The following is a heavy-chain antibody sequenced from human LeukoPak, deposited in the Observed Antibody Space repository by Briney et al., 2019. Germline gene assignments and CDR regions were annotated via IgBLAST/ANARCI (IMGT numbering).Heavy chain of an antibody. D-gene: IGHD2-2*01. V-gene: IGHV4-34*01. CDR3: ARGDCSSTSCPFDP. CDR1: GGSISSYY. CDR2: INHSGST. Sequence: PSETLSLTCTVSGGSISSYYWSWIRQPPGKGLEWIGEINHSGSTNYNPSLKSRVTISVDTSKNQFSLKLSSVTAADTAVYYCARGDCSSTSCPFDPWGQGTLVTVSS. J-gene: IGHJ5*02.